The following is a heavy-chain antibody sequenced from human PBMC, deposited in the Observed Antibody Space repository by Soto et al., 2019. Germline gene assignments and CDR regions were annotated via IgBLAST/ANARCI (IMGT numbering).Heavy chain of an antibody. J-gene: IGHJ4*02. CDR2: IWYDGSNK. D-gene: IGHD6-19*01. V-gene: IGHV3-33*01. CDR3: ARDLETVAGTGIYFDY. Sequence: PGGSLRLSCAASGFTFSSYGMHWVRQAPGKGLEWVAVIWYDGSNKYYADSVKGRFTISRDNSKNTLYLQMNSLRAEDTAVYYCARDLETVAGTGIYFDYWGQGTLVTVSS. CDR1: GFTFSSYG.